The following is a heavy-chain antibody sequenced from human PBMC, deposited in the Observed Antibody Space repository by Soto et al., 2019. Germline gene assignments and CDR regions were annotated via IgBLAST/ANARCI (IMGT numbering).Heavy chain of an antibody. CDR3: ARARLAAAGNNWFDP. CDR1: GFTFSSYW. J-gene: IGHJ5*02. V-gene: IGHV3-74*01. Sequence: GGSLRLSCAASGFTFSSYWMHWVRQAPGKGLVWVSRINSDGSSTSYADSVKGRFTISRDNAKNTLYLQMNSLRAEDTAVYYCARARLAAAGNNWFDPWGQGTLVTVSS. D-gene: IGHD6-13*01. CDR2: INSDGSST.